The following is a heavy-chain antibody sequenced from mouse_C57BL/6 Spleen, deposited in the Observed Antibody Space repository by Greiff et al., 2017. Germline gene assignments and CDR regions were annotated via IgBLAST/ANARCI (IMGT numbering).Heavy chain of an antibody. CDR3: ARHEYDYAMDY. V-gene: IGHV5-6*01. CDR1: GFTFSSYG. D-gene: IGHD2-10*02. CDR2: ISSGGSYT. Sequence: EVKLMESGGDLVKPGGSLKLSCAASGFTFSSYGMSWVRQTPDKRLEWVATISSGGSYTYYPDSVKGRFTISRDNAKNTLYLQMSSLKSEDTAMYYCARHEYDYAMDYWGQGTSVTVSS. J-gene: IGHJ4*01.